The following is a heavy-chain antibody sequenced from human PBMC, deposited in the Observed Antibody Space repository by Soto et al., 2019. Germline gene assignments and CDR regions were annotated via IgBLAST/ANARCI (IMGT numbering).Heavy chain of an antibody. V-gene: IGHV3-66*01. D-gene: IGHD3-10*01. CDR2: IDRGGRT. CDR3: ARDNPLFSFGYQRGSYFDY. CDR1: GLSVSSYS. J-gene: IGHJ4*02. Sequence: GGSLRLSCVVSGLSVSSYSMNWVRQAPGKGLEWVSVIDRGGRTNYADSVKGRFSISRDSPKNLLYLQLSSLRVDDTGVYYCARDNPLFSFGYQRGSYFDYWGQGALVTVSS.